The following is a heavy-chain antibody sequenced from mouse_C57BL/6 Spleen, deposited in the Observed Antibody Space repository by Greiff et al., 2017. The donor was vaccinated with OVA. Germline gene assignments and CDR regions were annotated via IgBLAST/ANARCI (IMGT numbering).Heavy chain of an antibody. CDR1: GFSLTSYA. D-gene: IGHD2-3*01. J-gene: IGHJ2*01. CDR3: ARNWGIDGSYFDY. V-gene: IGHV2-9-1*01. CDR2: IWTGGGT. Sequence: VKLVESGPGLVAPSQSLSITCTVSGFSLTSYAISWVRQPPGTGLEWLGVIWTGGGTNYNSALKSRLSISKDNSKSQVFLKMNSLQTDDTARYYCARNWGIDGSYFDYWGQGTTLTVSS.